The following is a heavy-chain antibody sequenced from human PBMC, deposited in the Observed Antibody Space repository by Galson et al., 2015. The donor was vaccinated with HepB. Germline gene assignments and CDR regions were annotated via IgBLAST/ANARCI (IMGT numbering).Heavy chain of an antibody. J-gene: IGHJ4*02. CDR2: ISSSSSYI. D-gene: IGHD2-21*02. Sequence: SLRLSCAASGFTFSSYSMNWVRQAPGKGLEWVSSISSSSSYIYYADSVKGRFTISRDNAKNSLYLQMNSLRAEDTAVYYCARAIAYCGGDCYHEADYWGQGTLVTVSS. CDR3: ARAIAYCGGDCYHEADY. CDR1: GFTFSSYS. V-gene: IGHV3-21*01.